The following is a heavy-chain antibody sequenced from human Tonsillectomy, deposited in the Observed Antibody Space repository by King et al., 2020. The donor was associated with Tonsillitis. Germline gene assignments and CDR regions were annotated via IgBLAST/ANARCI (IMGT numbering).Heavy chain of an antibody. Sequence: QLQESGPGLVKPSQTLSLTCTVYGGSISNGGYYWSWFRQHPGKGLEWIGYIYHSGSAYYNPSLKSRITISVDTSKNQFSLRLSSVTAADTAVYHCACARLLYLGYSGVGVWGQGTTVTVSS. J-gene: IGHJ6*02. V-gene: IGHV4-31*03. D-gene: IGHD3-10*01. CDR3: ACARLLYLGYSGVGV. CDR2: IYHSGSA. CDR1: GGSISNGGYY.